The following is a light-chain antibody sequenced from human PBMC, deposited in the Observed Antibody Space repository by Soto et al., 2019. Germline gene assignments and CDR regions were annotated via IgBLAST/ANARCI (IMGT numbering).Light chain of an antibody. J-gene: IGKJ4*01. CDR2: GAS. CDR3: QQYNNWPET. V-gene: IGKV3-15*01. CDR1: QSVSSY. Sequence: EVVFTQSPVTLSLSPGERATLSCRASQSVSSYLAWYQQKPGQAPRLLIYGASPRATGIPARFSGSGSGTEFTLTISSLQSEDFAVYYCQQYNNWPETFGGGTKVDIK.